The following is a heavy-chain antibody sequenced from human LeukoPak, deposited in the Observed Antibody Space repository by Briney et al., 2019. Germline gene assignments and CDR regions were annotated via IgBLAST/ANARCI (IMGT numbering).Heavy chain of an antibody. CDR2: IYPADSDT. CDR3: ARHRRNTMIGTASSRGFDY. J-gene: IGHJ4*02. Sequence: GESLKISCKASGYSFTSYWIGWVRQMPGEGLEWMGIIYPADSDTTYSPSFQGQVTISADKSISTAYLQWSSLKASDTAMYYCARHRRNTMIGTASSRGFDYWGQGTLVTVSS. V-gene: IGHV5-51*01. CDR1: GYSFTSYW. D-gene: IGHD3-22*01.